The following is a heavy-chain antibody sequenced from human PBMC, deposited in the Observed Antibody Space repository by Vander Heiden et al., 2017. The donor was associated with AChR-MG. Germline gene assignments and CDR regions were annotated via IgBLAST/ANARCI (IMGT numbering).Heavy chain of an antibody. D-gene: IGHD3-10*01. J-gene: IGHJ4*02. CDR2: IYWDDDK. CDR3: AHSGGFYYYGSGSPTYYFDY. Sequence: QITLKESGPTLVKPTQTLTLTCTFSGFSLSTSGVGVGWIRQPPGKALEWLALIYWDDDKRYSPSLKSRLTITKDTSKNQVVLTMTNMDPVDTATYYCAHSGGFYYYGSGSPTYYFDYWGQGTLVTVSS. CDR1: GFSLSTSGVG. V-gene: IGHV2-5*02.